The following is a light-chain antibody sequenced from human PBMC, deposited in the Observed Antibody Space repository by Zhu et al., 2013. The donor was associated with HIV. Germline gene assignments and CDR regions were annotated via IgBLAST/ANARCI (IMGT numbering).Light chain of an antibody. Sequence: EIVMTQSPATLSVSPGERATLSCRASQSVSSSYLAWYQQKPGQAPRLLIYGASTRATGIPARFGGSGSGTEFTLTISSLQSEDFAVYYCQQYNKWPYSFGQGTKLEIK. J-gene: IGKJ2*03. V-gene: IGKV3-15*01. CDR2: GAS. CDR3: QQYNKWPYS. CDR1: QSVSSSY.